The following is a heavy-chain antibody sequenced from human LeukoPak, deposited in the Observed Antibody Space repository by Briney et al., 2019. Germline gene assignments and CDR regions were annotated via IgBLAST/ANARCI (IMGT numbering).Heavy chain of an antibody. D-gene: IGHD4-17*01. CDR3: ARALRTGQGDYVPVL. Sequence: GESLKISCKASGYKFTNYWIGWVRQVPGKGLEWMTIIYPGDPETRYSPSFQGQVIISADKSIGTMYLQWSSLKASDTAMYYCARALRTGQGDYVPVLWGQGTLVIVSS. J-gene: IGHJ4*02. V-gene: IGHV5-51*01. CDR1: GYKFTNYW. CDR2: IYPGDPET.